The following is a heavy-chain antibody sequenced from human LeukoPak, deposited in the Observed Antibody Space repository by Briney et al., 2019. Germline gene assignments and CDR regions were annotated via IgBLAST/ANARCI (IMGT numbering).Heavy chain of an antibody. CDR3: AKDRYNTAMVSFDY. D-gene: IGHD5-18*01. CDR1: GFTFSSYA. CDR2: ISGSGGST. Sequence: PGGSLRLSCAASGFTFSSYAMSWVRQALGKGLEWVSGISGSGGSTYYADSVKGRFTISRDNSRNTLYLQMNSLRAEDTALYYCAKDRYNTAMVSFDYWGQGTLVTVSS. V-gene: IGHV3-23*01. J-gene: IGHJ4*02.